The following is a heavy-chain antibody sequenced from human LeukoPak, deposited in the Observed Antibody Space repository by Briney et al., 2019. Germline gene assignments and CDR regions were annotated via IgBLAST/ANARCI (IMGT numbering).Heavy chain of an antibody. CDR2: IRYDGSNK. D-gene: IGHD3-22*01. CDR3: RTYYYGSSGYNFDY. J-gene: IGHJ4*02. CDR1: GFTFSSYG. Sequence: GGSLRLSCAASGFTFSSYGMHWVRQAPGKGLEWVAFIRYDGSNKYYADSVKGRFTISRDNSKNTLYLQMNSLRAEDTAVYYCRTYYYGSSGYNFDYWGQGTLVTVSS. V-gene: IGHV3-30*02.